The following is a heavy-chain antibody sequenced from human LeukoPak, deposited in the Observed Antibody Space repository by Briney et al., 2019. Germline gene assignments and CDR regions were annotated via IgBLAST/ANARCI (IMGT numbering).Heavy chain of an antibody. J-gene: IGHJ4*02. CDR3: ARRRGMATTPPEYYFDY. Sequence: GGSLRLSRAASGLTFSSYSMNWVRQAPGKGLEWVSSISSSSSYIYYADSVKGRFTISRDNAKNSLYLQMNSLRAEDTAVYYCARRRGMATTPPEYYFDYWGQGTLVTVSS. D-gene: IGHD5-24*01. CDR2: ISSSSSYI. V-gene: IGHV3-21*01. CDR1: GLTFSSYS.